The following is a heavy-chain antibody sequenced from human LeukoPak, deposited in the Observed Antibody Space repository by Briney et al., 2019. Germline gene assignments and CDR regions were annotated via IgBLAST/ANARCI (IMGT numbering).Heavy chain of an antibody. J-gene: IGHJ4*02. Sequence: SETLSLTCTVSGGSISSSSYYWGWIRQPPGKGLEWIGSIYYSGSTYYNPSLKSRVTMSVDTSKNQFSLKLSSVTAADTAVYYCARHLEPPTRDYFDYWGQGTLVTVSS. V-gene: IGHV4-39*07. CDR1: GGSISSSSYY. D-gene: IGHD1-14*01. CDR2: IYYSGST. CDR3: ARHLEPPTRDYFDY.